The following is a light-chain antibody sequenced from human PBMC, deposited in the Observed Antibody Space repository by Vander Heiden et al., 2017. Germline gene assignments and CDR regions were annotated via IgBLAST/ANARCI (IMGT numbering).Light chain of an antibody. CDR1: QSVSSSY. J-gene: IGKJ1*01. Sequence: IVFTQSPGTLSLSPGERATLSCRASQSVSSSYLAWYQQKPGQAPRLLIYGASSRATGIPDRFSGSGSGTDFTLTISRLEPEDFAVYYCQQDGSSPKTFGQGTKVEIK. V-gene: IGKV3-20*01. CDR2: GAS. CDR3: QQDGSSPKT.